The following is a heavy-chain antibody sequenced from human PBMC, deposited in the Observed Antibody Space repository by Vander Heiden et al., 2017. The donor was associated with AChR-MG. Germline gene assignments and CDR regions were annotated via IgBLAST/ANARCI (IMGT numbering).Heavy chain of an antibody. J-gene: IGHJ4*02. CDR2: ISNTGGST. D-gene: IGHD2-2*01. Sequence: EVQPLESGGGLVQPGGSLRLSCAVSGFTFGSKAMSWVRQAPGKGLEWVSAISNTGGSTYYADSVKGRFTISRDNSKNTLFLQMNSLRAEDTAVYYCAKVPPRVPAAMRFHFDSWGQGILVTVSS. CDR1: GFTFGSKA. V-gene: IGHV3-23*01. CDR3: AKVPPRVPAAMRFHFDS.